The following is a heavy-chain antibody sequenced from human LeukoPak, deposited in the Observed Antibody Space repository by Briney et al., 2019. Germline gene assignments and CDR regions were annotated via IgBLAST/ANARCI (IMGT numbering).Heavy chain of an antibody. CDR2: IYYSGST. CDR3: ARDVGDGYDYGWFDP. V-gene: IGHV4-59*01. CDR1: GFTFSSYA. Sequence: GSLRLSCAASGFTFSSYAMSWIRQPPGKGLEWIGYIYYSGSTNYNPSLKSRVTISVDTSKNQFSLKLSSVTAADTAVYYCARDVGDGYDYGWFDPWGQGTLVTVSS. D-gene: IGHD5-12*01. J-gene: IGHJ5*02.